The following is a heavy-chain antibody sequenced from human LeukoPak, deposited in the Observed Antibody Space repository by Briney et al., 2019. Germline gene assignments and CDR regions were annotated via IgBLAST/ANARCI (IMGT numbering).Heavy chain of an antibody. V-gene: IGHV3-30*18. CDR3: AKWGPRSPVRVDRNSNHPSNDY. CDR1: GFTFSSYG. CDR2: ISYDGSNK. Sequence: GGSLRLSCAASGFTFSSYGMHWVRQAPGKGLEWVAVISYDGSNKYYADSVKGRFTISRDNSKNTLYLQMNSLRAEDTAVYYCAKWGPRSPVRVDRNSNHPSNDYWGQGTLVTVSS. J-gene: IGHJ4*02. D-gene: IGHD3-10*01.